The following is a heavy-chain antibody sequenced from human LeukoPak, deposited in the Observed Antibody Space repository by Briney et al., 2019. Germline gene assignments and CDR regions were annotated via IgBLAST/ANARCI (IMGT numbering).Heavy chain of an antibody. Sequence: GGSLRLSCAASGFTFSSYWMSWVRQAPGKGLEWVSSISSSSNYIYYADSVKGRVTISRDNAKNSLYLQMNSLRAEDTAVYYCARYYDFWSSYSSYYYMDVWGKGTTVTVSS. CDR3: ARYYDFWSSYSSYYYMDV. J-gene: IGHJ6*03. CDR1: GFTFSSYW. CDR2: ISSSSNYI. D-gene: IGHD3-3*01. V-gene: IGHV3-21*01.